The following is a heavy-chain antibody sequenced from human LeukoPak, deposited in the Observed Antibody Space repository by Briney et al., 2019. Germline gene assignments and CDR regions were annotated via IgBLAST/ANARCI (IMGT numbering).Heavy chain of an antibody. CDR2: MSSSGGNT. Sequence: PGGSLRLSCAASGVTFSSSAMNWVRRALGKGLGWFSAMSSSGGNTYYADSVKGRFTISRDNSKNTLYLHMNSLRAEDTAVYYCAKDLRTSGSYGYFDYWGQGTLVTVSS. CDR3: AKDLRTSGSYGYFDY. CDR1: GVTFSSSA. J-gene: IGHJ4*02. D-gene: IGHD3-10*01. V-gene: IGHV3-23*01.